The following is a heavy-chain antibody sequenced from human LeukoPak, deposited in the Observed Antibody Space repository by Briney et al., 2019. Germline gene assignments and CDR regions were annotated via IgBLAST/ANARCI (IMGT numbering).Heavy chain of an antibody. J-gene: IGHJ4*02. CDR2: ISGSGGTT. D-gene: IGHD3-10*01. CDR3: AKGRISMVRGVRSGTYDY. Sequence: ETLSLTCTVSGGSISSYYWSWVRQAPGKGLEWVSSISGSGGTTSYADSVKGRFTIPRDNSKNTVYLQMNSLRAEDTAIYYCAKGRISMVRGVRSGTYDYWGQGTLVTVSS. CDR1: GGSISSYY. V-gene: IGHV3-23*01.